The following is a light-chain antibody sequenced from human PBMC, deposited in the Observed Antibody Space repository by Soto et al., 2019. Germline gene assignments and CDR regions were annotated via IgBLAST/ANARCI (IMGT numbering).Light chain of an antibody. CDR2: GAS. CDR1: QSVNSN. V-gene: IGKV3-15*01. J-gene: IGKJ5*01. CDR3: QQYNKWPPIT. Sequence: EIVMTQSPDTLSVSPGERATLSCRASQSVNSNLAWYQQKPGQAPRLLIYGASTRATGIPARFSGSGSGTEFTLTISSLQSEDFAVYYCQQYNKWPPITFGHGTRLEIK.